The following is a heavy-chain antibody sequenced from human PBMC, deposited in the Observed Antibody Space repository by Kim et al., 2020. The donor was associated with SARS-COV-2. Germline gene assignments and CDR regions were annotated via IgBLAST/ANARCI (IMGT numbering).Heavy chain of an antibody. Sequence: SETLSLTCAVYGGSFSGYYWSWIRQPPGKGLEWIGEINHSGSTNYNPSLKSRVTISVDTSKNQFSLKLSSVTAADTAVYYCARMREMATINAFDYWGQGT. V-gene: IGHV4-34*01. CDR3: ARMREMATINAFDY. CDR1: GGSFSGYY. D-gene: IGHD5-12*01. CDR2: INHSGST. J-gene: IGHJ4*02.